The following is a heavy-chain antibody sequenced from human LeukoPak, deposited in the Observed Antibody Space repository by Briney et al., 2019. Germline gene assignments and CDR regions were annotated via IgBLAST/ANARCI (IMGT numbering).Heavy chain of an antibody. CDR1: GFTFSSYA. D-gene: IGHD3-10*01. CDR3: ARTYYYGSGSYHFDY. Sequence: GGSLRLSCAASGFTFSSYAMHWVRQAPGKGLEWVAVISYDGGNKYYADSVKGRFTISRDNSKNTLYLQTNSLRAEDTAVYYCARTYYYGSGSYHFDYWGQGTLVTVSS. CDR2: ISYDGGNK. V-gene: IGHV3-30*01. J-gene: IGHJ4*02.